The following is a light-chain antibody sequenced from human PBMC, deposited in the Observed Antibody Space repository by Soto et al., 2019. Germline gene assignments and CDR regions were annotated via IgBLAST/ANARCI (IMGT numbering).Light chain of an antibody. Sequence: QSALTQPRSVSGSPGQSVTISCTGTSSDVGGYNSVSWYQQHPSKAPRLMIYDVSKRPSGVPDRFFGSKSGSTASLTISGLQAEDEADYYCCSYAGSYTWVFGGRTKLTVL. CDR3: CSYAGSYTWV. V-gene: IGLV2-11*01. CDR2: DVS. J-gene: IGLJ3*02. CDR1: SSDVGGYNS.